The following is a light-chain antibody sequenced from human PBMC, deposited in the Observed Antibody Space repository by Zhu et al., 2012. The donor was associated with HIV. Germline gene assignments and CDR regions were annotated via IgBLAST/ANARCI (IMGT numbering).Light chain of an antibody. CDR2: GAS. Sequence: EIVLTQSPGTLSLSPGEGATLSCRASQSVSSTFLAWYQQKPGQAPRLLIYGASRRATGIPDRFSGSGSGTEFTLIISRLEPEDFAVYYCQQYGSSPETFGQRDQGGDQT. CDR1: QSVSSTF. V-gene: IGKV3-20*01. CDR3: QQYGSSPET. J-gene: IGKJ1*01.